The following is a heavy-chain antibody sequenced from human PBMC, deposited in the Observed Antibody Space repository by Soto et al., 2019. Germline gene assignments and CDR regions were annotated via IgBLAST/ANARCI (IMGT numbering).Heavy chain of an antibody. V-gene: IGHV3-33*01. CDR2: IWYDGSNK. CDR1: GFTFSSYG. J-gene: IGHJ4*02. Sequence: QVQLVESGGGVVQPGRSLRLSCAASGFTFSSYGMHWVRQAPGKGLEWVAVIWYDGSNKYYADSVKGRFTISRDNSKNTLDLQRNSLRAEDTAVYYCARDIFPGTEGGSFGGDYWGQGTLVTVSS. D-gene: IGHD3-16*01. CDR3: ARDIFPGTEGGSFGGDY.